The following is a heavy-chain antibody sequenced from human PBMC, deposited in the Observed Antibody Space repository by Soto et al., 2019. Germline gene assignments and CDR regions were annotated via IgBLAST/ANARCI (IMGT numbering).Heavy chain of an antibody. Sequence: QVQLQESGPGLVKPSQTLSLTCTVPGGSISSGGYYWSWIRQHPGKGLEWIGYIYYSGSTYYNPSLKSRVTISVDTSKNQFSLKLSSVTAADTAVYYCAREAPRAGGIDYWGQGTLVTVSS. J-gene: IGHJ4*02. V-gene: IGHV4-31*03. CDR2: IYYSGST. D-gene: IGHD3-10*01. CDR3: AREAPRAGGIDY. CDR1: GGSISSGGYY.